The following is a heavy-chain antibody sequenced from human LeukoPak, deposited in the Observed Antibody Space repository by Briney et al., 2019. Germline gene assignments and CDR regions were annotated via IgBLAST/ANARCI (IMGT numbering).Heavy chain of an antibody. J-gene: IGHJ4*02. D-gene: IGHD3-3*01. CDR2: IYYSGST. Sequence: SETLSLTCTVSGGSISSYYWSWIRQPPGKGLEWIGYIYYSGSTNYNPSLKSRVTISVDTSKNQFSLKLSSVTAADTAVYYCARQSSSDYDFWSGYFFDYWGQGTPVTVSS. CDR1: GGSISSYY. CDR3: ARQSSSDYDFWSGYFFDY. V-gene: IGHV4-59*08.